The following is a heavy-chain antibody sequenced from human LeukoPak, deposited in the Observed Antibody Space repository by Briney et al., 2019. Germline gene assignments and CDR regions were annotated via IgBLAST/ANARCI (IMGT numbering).Heavy chain of an antibody. D-gene: IGHD2-2*01. CDR2: ISAYNGNT. V-gene: IGHV1-18*01. Sequence: ASVTVSCKASGYTFTSYGISWVRQAPGQGLEWMGWISAYNGNTNYAQKLQGRVTMTTDTSTSTAYMELRSLRSDDTAVYYCARPSVPYCSSTSCSYFDYWGQGTLVTVSS. CDR3: ARPSVPYCSSTSCSYFDY. CDR1: GYTFTSYG. J-gene: IGHJ4*02.